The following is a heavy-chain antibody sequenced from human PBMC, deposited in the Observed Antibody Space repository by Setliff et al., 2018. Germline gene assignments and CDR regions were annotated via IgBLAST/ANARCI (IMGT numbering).Heavy chain of an antibody. Sequence: GGSLRLSCAASGFTFSSYSMNWVRQAPGKGLEWVSSISSSSSYIYYADSVKGRFTISRDKSENTLYLQMNSLRDEDTAVYYCARDLWARDSPGAGPFDSWGQGTLVTVSS. CDR2: ISSSSSYI. CDR1: GFTFSSYS. V-gene: IGHV3-21*01. J-gene: IGHJ4*02. D-gene: IGHD3-22*01. CDR3: ARDLWARDSPGAGPFDS.